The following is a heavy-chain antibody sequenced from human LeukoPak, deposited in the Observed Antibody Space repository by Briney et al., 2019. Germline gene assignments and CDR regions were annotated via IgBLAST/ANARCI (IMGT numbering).Heavy chain of an antibody. CDR1: GYTFTSYG. J-gene: IGHJ1*01. CDR2: ISAYNGNT. D-gene: IGHD6-13*01. CDR3: ARDPVIYRHSIAAAGAFQH. V-gene: IGHV1-18*01. Sequence: ASVKVSCKASGYTFTSYGISWVRQAPGQGLEWVGWISAYNGNTNYAQKLQGGVAMTTDTSTNTAYMELRSLRSDDTAVYYCARDPVIYRHSIAAAGAFQHWGQGTLVTVSS.